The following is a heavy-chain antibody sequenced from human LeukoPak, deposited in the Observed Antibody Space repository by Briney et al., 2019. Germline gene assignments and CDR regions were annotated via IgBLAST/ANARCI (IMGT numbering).Heavy chain of an antibody. CDR2: IRYDGSNK. CDR3: TKDMLQGNAYPSGSQDY. Sequence: SCKASGYSFTAYYMHWVRQAPGKGLEWVAFIRYDGSNKYYADSVRGRFTTSRDNSKNTLYLEVDSLRAEDTAVYYCTKDMLQGNAYPSGSQDYWGQGTLVTVSS. CDR1: GYSFTAYY. V-gene: IGHV3-30*02. D-gene: IGHD3-10*01. J-gene: IGHJ4*02.